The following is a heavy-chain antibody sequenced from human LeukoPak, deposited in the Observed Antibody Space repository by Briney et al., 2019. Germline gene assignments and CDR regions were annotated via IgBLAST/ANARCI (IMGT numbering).Heavy chain of an antibody. D-gene: IGHD2-2*01. CDR2: INHSGST. CDR1: GGSFSGYY. Sequence: TASETLSLTCAVYGGSFSGYYWGWIRQPPGKGLEWIGEINHSGSTNYNPSLRSRVTISVDTSKNQFSLKLSSVTAADTAVYYCARDPFQQLLMYNWFDPWGQGTLVTVSS. CDR3: ARDPFQQLLMYNWFDP. V-gene: IGHV4-34*01. J-gene: IGHJ5*02.